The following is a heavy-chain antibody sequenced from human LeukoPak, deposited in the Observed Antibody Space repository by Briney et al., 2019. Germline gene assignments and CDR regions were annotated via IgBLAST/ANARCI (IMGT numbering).Heavy chain of an antibody. CDR2: ITTSSSYI. D-gene: IGHD3-22*01. CDR3: ARKGSSGPDY. J-gene: IGHJ4*02. Sequence: PGGSLRLSCVGSGFTFITYGMTWVRQAPGKGLEWVSSITTSSSYISYADSVKGRFTISRDNAKKSLYLQMNSLRAEDTAVYYCARKGSSGPDYWGQGTLVTVSS. CDR1: GFTFITYG. V-gene: IGHV3-21*01.